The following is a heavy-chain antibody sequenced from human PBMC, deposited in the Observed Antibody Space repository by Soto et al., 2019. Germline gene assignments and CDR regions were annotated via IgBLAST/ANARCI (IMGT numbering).Heavy chain of an antibody. CDR3: EHSGGDCYECIWFDP. J-gene: IGHJ5*02. D-gene: IGHD2-21*02. CDR1: GFSLSTSGVG. Sequence: QITLKESGPTLVKPTQTLTLTCTFSGFSLSTSGVGVGWIRQPPGKALEWLALIYWDDDKRYSPSLKSRLTHTKDTSKNQEVLTKTNMDPVDTATYYYEHSGGDCYECIWFDPWGPGTLVTVSS. CDR2: IYWDDDK. V-gene: IGHV2-5*02.